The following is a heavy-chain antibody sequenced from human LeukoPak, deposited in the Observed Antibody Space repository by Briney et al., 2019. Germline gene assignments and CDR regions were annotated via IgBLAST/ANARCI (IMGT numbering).Heavy chain of an antibody. J-gene: IGHJ3*02. V-gene: IGHV4-39*01. CDR1: GGSISSSSYY. Sequence: SETLSLTCTVSGGSISSSSYYWGWIRQPPGKGLEWIGSIYYSGSTYYNPSLKSRVTISVDTSKNQFSLKLSSVTAADTAVYYCARGMGYSSSWYGLRDAFDIWGQGTMVTVSS. CDR2: IYYSGST. CDR3: ARGMGYSSSWYGLRDAFDI. D-gene: IGHD6-13*01.